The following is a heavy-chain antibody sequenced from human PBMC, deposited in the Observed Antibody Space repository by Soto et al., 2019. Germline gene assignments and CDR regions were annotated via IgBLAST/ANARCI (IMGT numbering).Heavy chain of an antibody. J-gene: IGHJ4*02. V-gene: IGHV1-46*01. CDR3: ARGFSSLVVTQLDF. D-gene: IGHD2-21*02. CDR1: GYTFTSYQ. CDR2: INPSGGST. Sequence: ASVKVSCKASGYTFTSYQMHWVRQAPGQGLEWMGIINPSGGSTSYAQKFQGRVTMTWDTSTSTVYMELGSLRSEDTAVYYCARGFSSLVVTQLDFWGQGSVATVSS.